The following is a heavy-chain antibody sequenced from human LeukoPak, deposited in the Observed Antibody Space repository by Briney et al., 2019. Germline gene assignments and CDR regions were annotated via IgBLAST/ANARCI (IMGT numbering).Heavy chain of an antibody. V-gene: IGHV3-49*03. D-gene: IGHD6-13*01. Sequence: PGGSLRLSCTASGFTFGDYAMSWFRQAPGKGLEWVGFIRSKAYGGTTEYAASVKGRFTISRDDSKSIAYLQMNSLKTEDTAVYYCTRNRVRYSSSKETFDYWGQGTLVTVSS. CDR1: GFTFGDYA. J-gene: IGHJ4*02. CDR2: IRSKAYGGTT. CDR3: TRNRVRYSSSKETFDY.